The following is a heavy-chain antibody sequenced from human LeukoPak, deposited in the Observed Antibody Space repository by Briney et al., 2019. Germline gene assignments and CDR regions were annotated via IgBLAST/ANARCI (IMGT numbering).Heavy chain of an antibody. CDR2: IYYSGST. D-gene: IGHD3-10*01. J-gene: IGHJ6*02. CDR1: GGSISSYY. Sequence: SETLSLTCTVSGGSISSYYWSWIRQPSGKGLEWIGYIYYSGSTNYNPSLKSRVTISVDTSRNQFSLKLSSVTAADTAVYYCARVRLVRGLNYYYYYGMDVWGQGTTVTVSS. CDR3: ARVRLVRGLNYYYYYGMDV. V-gene: IGHV4-59*01.